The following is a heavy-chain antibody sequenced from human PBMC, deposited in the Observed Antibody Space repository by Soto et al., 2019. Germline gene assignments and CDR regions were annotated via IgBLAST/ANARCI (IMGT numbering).Heavy chain of an antibody. CDR3: ARVRSVVVPAASPQYWFDP. J-gene: IGHJ5*02. Sequence: PSETLSLTCTVSGASLSSYSWSWIRQPPGKGLEWIGYTYYSGSTNYNPSLKTRVTISVNTSKNQFSMKLSAVTAADTAVYYCARVRSVVVPAASPQYWFDPWGQGTLVTVSS. D-gene: IGHD2-2*01. V-gene: IGHV4-59*01. CDR2: TYYSGST. CDR1: GASLSSYS.